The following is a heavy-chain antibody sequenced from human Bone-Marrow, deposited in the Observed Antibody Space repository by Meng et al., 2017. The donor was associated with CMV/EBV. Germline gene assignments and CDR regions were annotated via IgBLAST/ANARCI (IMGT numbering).Heavy chain of an antibody. D-gene: IGHD3-3*01. J-gene: IGHJ6*02. Sequence: SVKISCKASGGTFSSYAISWGRQAPEQGLEWMGGIIPILGRANYAQKFQGRVTITADKSTSTAYMELSSLRSEDTAVYYCSSRHGDFQPAGLSPSVVRRTPREYYYYGMDVWGQGTTVTVSS. V-gene: IGHV1-69*10. CDR2: IIPILGRA. CDR1: GGTFSSYA. CDR3: SSRHGDFQPAGLSPSVVRRTPREYYYYGMDV.